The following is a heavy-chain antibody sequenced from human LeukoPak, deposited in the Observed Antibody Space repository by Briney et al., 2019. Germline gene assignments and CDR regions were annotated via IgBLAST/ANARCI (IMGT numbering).Heavy chain of an antibody. D-gene: IGHD2-2*01. J-gene: IGHJ6*03. CDR2: ISSSSSYI. CDR3: ARVASYCSSTSCSFNYYYYYMDV. V-gene: IGHV3-21*01. Sequence: GGSLRLSCAASGFTFSSYSMNWVRQAPGKGLEWVSSISSSSSYIYYADSVKGRFTISRDNAKNSLYLQMNSLRAEDTAVYYCARVASYCSSTSCSFNYYYYYMDVWGKGTTVTVSS. CDR1: GFTFSSYS.